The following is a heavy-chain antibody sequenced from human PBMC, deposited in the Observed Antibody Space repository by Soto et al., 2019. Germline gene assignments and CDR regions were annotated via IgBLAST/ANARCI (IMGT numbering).Heavy chain of an antibody. CDR1: GGSFSGYY. Sequence: PSETLSLTCAVYGGSFSGYYWSWIRQPPGKGLEWIGEINHSGSTNYNPSLKSRVTISVDTSKNQFSLKLSSVTAADTAVYYCAIDFPITIFGVVIARDYYGMDVWGQGTTVTVSS. V-gene: IGHV4-34*01. J-gene: IGHJ6*02. CDR2: INHSGST. D-gene: IGHD3-3*01. CDR3: AIDFPITIFGVVIARDYYGMDV.